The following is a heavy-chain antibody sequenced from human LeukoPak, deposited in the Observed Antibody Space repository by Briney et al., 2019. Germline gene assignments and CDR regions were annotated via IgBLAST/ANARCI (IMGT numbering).Heavy chain of an antibody. Sequence: ASVKVSCKASGGTFISYAISWVRQAPGQGLEWMGGIIPIFGTANYAQKFQGRVTITADESTSTAYMELSSLRSEDTAVYYCARTPNYGGTTRTDYYYYYYMDVWGKGTTVTVSS. CDR2: IIPIFGTA. J-gene: IGHJ6*03. D-gene: IGHD4-23*01. CDR3: ARTPNYGGTTRTDYYYYYYMDV. V-gene: IGHV1-69*13. CDR1: GGTFISYA.